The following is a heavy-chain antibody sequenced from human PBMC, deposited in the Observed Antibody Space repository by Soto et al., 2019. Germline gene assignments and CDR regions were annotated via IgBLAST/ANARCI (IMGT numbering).Heavy chain of an antibody. Sequence: LRLSCAASGFSFSTYNMGWVRQAPGKRPEWIAYISTTSFTIYYADSVKGRFTISRDNDRNSLYLEMNSLRDEDTAVYYCARDRCYDGTCYSASDSWGQGTLVTVSS. CDR1: GFSFSTYN. CDR3: ARDRCYDGTCYSASDS. D-gene: IGHD2-15*01. V-gene: IGHV3-48*02. CDR2: ISTTSFTI. J-gene: IGHJ5*01.